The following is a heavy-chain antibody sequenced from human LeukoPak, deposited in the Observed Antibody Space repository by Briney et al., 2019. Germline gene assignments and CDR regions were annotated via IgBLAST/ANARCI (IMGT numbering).Heavy chain of an antibody. CDR1: GGSISSGSYY. J-gene: IGHJ4*02. CDR3: ARVGIQRISD. D-gene: IGHD3-3*02. CDR2: IYTSGST. Sequence: PSGTLSLTCTVSGGSISSGSYYWSWIRQPAGKGLEWIGRIYTSGSTNYNPSLKSRVTISVDTSKNQFSLKLSSVTAADTAVYYCARVGIQRISDWGQGTLVTVSS. V-gene: IGHV4-61*02.